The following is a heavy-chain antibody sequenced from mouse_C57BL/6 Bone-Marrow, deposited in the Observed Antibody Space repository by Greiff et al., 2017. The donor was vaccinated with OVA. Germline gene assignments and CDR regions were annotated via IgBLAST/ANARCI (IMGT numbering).Heavy chain of an antibody. V-gene: IGHV1-7*01. CDR2: INPSSGYT. D-gene: IGHD1-1*01. Sequence: VQRVESGAELAKPGASVKLSCKASGYTFTSYWMHWVKQRPGQGLEWIGYINPSSGYTKYNQKFKDKATLTADKSSSTAYMQLSSLTYEDSAVYYCARSPYGSSSYYAMDYWGQGTSVTVSS. CDR3: ARSPYGSSSYYAMDY. CDR1: GYTFTSYW. J-gene: IGHJ4*01.